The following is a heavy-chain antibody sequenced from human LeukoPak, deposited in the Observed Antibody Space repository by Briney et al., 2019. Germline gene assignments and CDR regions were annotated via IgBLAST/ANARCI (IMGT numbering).Heavy chain of an antibody. J-gene: IGHJ6*03. CDR3: ARVGYDSSGYYSWYYYYMDV. D-gene: IGHD3-22*01. V-gene: IGHV1-8*03. CDR1: GYTFTSYD. Sequence: GASVKVSCKASGYTFTSYDINWVRQATGQGLEWMGWMNPNSGNSGYAQKFQGRVTITRNTSISTAYMEPSSLRSEDTAVYYCARVGYDSSGYYSWYYYYMDVWGKGTTVTVSS. CDR2: MNPNSGNS.